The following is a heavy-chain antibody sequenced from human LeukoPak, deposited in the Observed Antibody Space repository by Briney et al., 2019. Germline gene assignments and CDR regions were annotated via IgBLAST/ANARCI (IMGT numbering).Heavy chain of an antibody. J-gene: IGHJ4*02. Sequence: QPGRSLRLSCAASEFTFSSHGMHWVRQAPGKGLEWVAVISYDGSNKYYADSVKGRFTVSRDNSKNTLYLQMNSLRAEDTAVYYCAKDYRPHDFWSGLVDYWGQGTLVTVSS. CDR2: ISYDGSNK. V-gene: IGHV3-30*18. D-gene: IGHD3-3*01. CDR1: EFTFSSHG. CDR3: AKDYRPHDFWSGLVDY.